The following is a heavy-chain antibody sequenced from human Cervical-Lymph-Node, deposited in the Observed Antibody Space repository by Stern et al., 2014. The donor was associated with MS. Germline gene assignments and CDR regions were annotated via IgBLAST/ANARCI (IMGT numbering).Heavy chain of an antibody. CDR1: GYTFTDYY. CDR2: LNPNNGAT. V-gene: IGHV1-2*02. Sequence: QVQLVQSGTEMKKPGASVKVSCKTSGYTFTDYYIHWVRHAPGQRLEWMGWLNPNNGATNFAQKFRDRVTMTRDTSITTAYRARSKLRSDDTAIYYCARDRGPPTSDGWGFAPWGQGPLVPVSS. CDR3: ARDRGPPTSDGWGFAP. J-gene: IGHJ5*02. D-gene: IGHD6-19*01.